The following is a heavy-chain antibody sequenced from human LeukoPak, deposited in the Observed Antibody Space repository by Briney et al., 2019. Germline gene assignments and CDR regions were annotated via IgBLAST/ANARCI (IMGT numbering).Heavy chain of an antibody. CDR1: GGTFSSYA. CDR3: ARCIAAAGSPLYYYYYYMDV. D-gene: IGHD6-13*01. J-gene: IGHJ6*03. V-gene: IGHV1-69*13. CDR2: IIPVFGSA. Sequence: SVKVSCKASGGTFSSYAISWVRQAAGQGREWMGGIIPVFGSANYAQKFQGRVTITADESTSTAYMELSSLRSEDTAVYYCARCIAAAGSPLYYYYYYMDVWGKGTTVTISS.